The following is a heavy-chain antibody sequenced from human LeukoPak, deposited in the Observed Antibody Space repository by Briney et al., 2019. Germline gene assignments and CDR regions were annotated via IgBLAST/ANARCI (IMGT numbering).Heavy chain of an antibody. CDR3: AREPYAYGAHGAAFDI. J-gene: IGHJ3*02. V-gene: IGHV4-30-4*08. CDR2: IYYSGST. CDR1: GGSISSGDYY. D-gene: IGHD4-17*01. Sequence: SETLSLTCTVSGGSISSGDYYWSWIRQPPGKGLEWMGYIYYSGSTYDNPSLKSRVTISVDTSKKQFSLKLTSVTAADTAVYYCAREPYAYGAHGAAFDIWGQGTMVTVSS.